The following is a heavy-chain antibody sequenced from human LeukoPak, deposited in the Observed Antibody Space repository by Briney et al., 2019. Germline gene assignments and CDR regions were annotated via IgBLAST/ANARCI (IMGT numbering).Heavy chain of an antibody. CDR3: ARRVVVVPAAPYYYYGMDV. V-gene: IGHV1-18*01. D-gene: IGHD2-2*01. CDR2: ISAYNGNT. CDR1: GYTFTSYG. J-gene: IGHJ6*02. Sequence: GASVKVSCKASGYTFTSYGISWVRPAPGQGLEWMGWISAYNGNTNYAQKLQGRVTMTTDTSTSTAYMELRSLRSDDTAVYYCARRVVVVPAAPYYYYGMDVWGQGTTVTVSS.